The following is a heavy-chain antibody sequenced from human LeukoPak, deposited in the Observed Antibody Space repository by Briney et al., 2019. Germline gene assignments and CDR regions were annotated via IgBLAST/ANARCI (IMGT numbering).Heavy chain of an antibody. V-gene: IGHV5-51*01. CDR2: IYPADSDT. CDR1: GYIFASYW. D-gene: IGHD2-15*01. CDR3: ARLGGYCSGGSCYVGEDAFDI. Sequence: GESLKISCKGSGYIFASYWIVWVRQMPGKGLEYMGIIYPADSDTRHSPSFQGQVTISADTSISTAYLQWSSLKASDTALYYCARLGGYCSGGSCYVGEDAFDIWGQGTMITVSS. J-gene: IGHJ3*02.